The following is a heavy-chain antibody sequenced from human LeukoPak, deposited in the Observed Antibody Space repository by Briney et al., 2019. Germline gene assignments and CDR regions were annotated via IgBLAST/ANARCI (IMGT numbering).Heavy chain of an antibody. V-gene: IGHV3-9*01. CDR2: ISWNSGSI. Sequence: GGSLRLSCAASGFTFSSYSMHWVRQAPGKGLEWVSGISWNSGSIGYADSVKGRFTISRDNAKNSLYLQMNSLRAEDTALYYCAKDSKPYYYYYMDVWGKGTTVTVSS. CDR3: AKDSKPYYYYYMDV. J-gene: IGHJ6*03. CDR1: GFTFSSYS.